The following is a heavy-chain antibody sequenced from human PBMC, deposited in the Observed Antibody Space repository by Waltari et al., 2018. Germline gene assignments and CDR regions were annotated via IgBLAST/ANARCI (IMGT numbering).Heavy chain of an antibody. CDR1: GASFSGYY. V-gene: IGHV4-34*01. Sequence: QVQLQQWGAGLLKPSETLSLTCAVYGASFSGYYWGWIRQPPGKGLEWIGEINHSGSTNYNPSLKSRVTISVDTSKNQFSRKLSSVTAADTAVYYCARGSLTLDYWGQGTLVTVSS. CDR2: INHSGST. CDR3: ARGSLTLDY. J-gene: IGHJ4*02.